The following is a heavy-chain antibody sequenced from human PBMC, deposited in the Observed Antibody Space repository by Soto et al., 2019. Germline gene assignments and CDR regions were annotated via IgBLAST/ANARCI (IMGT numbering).Heavy chain of an antibody. CDR2: NNHSGST. V-gene: IGHV4-34*01. CDR1: GESFRGYY. D-gene: IGHD6-13*01. Sequence: SETQSLTCTADGESFRGYYWSWIRQPPGKGLEWIGENNHSGSTNYNPSLKSRVTISVDTSKNQFSLKLRSVTAADTAVYYCARGRVISSSWSDYYYYYGMDGWGQGTTVTVS. CDR3: ARGRVISSSWSDYYYYYGMDG. J-gene: IGHJ6*02.